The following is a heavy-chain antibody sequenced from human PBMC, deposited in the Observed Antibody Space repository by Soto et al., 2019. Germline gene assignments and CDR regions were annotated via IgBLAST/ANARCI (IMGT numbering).Heavy chain of an antibody. CDR2: IYYSGST. V-gene: IGHV4-39*01. CDR3: ASPVNIPVFDS. J-gene: IGHJ4*02. CDR1: GGSISSTNYY. Sequence: QLQLQESGPGLVKPSETLSLTCTVSGGSISSTNYYWGWIRQPPGKGLEWIGGIYYSGSTYYNPSLKSRVPMSVQSSKNQFSLKLSSVTAADTAVCDCASPVNIPVFDSWGQGTLVTVSS.